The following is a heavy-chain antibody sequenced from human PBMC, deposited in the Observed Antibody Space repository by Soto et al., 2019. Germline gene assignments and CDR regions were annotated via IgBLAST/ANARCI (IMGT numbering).Heavy chain of an antibody. D-gene: IGHD3-22*01. V-gene: IGHV3-33*01. CDR3: ARGYYYDSPDAFDI. CDR1: GFTFSSYG. CDR2: IWYDGSNK. J-gene: IGHJ3*02. Sequence: PGGSLRLSCAASGFTFSSYGMHWVRQAPGKGLEWVAVIWYDGSNKYYADSVKGRFTISRDNSKNALYLQMNSLRAEDTAVYYCARGYYYDSPDAFDIWGQGTMVTVSS.